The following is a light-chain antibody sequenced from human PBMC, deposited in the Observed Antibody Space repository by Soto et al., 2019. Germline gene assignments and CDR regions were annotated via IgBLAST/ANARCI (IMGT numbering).Light chain of an antibody. J-gene: IGLJ1*01. CDR2: RNN. CDR3: AAWDDSLSGLNYV. V-gene: IGLV1-47*01. CDR1: SSNIGSNY. Sequence: QLVLTQPPSASGTPGQRVTISCSGSSSNIGSNYVYWYQQLPGTAPKLLIYRNNQRPSGVPDRFSGSKSGTSASLAISGLLSEDEADYYCAAWDDSLSGLNYVFGTGTKVTVL.